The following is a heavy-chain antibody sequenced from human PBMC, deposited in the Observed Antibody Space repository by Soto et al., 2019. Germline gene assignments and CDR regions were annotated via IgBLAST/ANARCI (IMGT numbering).Heavy chain of an antibody. V-gene: IGHV3-30-3*01. CDR3: ARDQWIQLWLSDYYGMDV. CDR2: ISYDGSNK. J-gene: IGHJ6*02. CDR1: GFTFSSYA. D-gene: IGHD5-18*01. Sequence: QVQLVESGGGVVQPGRSLRLSCAASGFTFSSYAMHWVRQAPGKGLEWVAVISYDGSNKYYADSVKGRFTISRDNSKNPLYLQMNSLRAEDTAVYYCARDQWIQLWLSDYYGMDVWGQGTTVTVSS.